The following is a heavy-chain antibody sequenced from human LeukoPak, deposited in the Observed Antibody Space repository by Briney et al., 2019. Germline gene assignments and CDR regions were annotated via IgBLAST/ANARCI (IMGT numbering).Heavy chain of an antibody. J-gene: IGHJ4*02. CDR3: AKGGYYYDSSGYYYFDY. D-gene: IGHD3-22*01. CDR1: GYTFNGYW. Sequence: GESLKISCKGSGYTFNGYWIGWVRQKPGKGLEWMGIIYPGDSDTRYSPSFRGQVTISADKSISTAYLQWDSLKASDTAMYYCAKGGYYYDSSGYYYFDYWGQGTLVTVSS. V-gene: IGHV5-51*01. CDR2: IYPGDSDT.